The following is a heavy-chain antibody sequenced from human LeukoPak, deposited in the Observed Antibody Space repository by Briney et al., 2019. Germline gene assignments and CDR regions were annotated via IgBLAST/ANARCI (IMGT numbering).Heavy chain of an antibody. J-gene: IGHJ6*02. D-gene: IGHD4-17*01. V-gene: IGHV1-24*01. CDR3: ARVTTDYYYYGMDV. Sequence: ASVKVSCKVSGYTLTELSTHWVRQAPGKGLEWMGGFDPEDGETIYAQKFQGRVTMTEDTSTDTAYMELSSLRSEDTAVYYCARVTTDYYYYGMDVWGQGTTVTVSS. CDR1: GYTLTELS. CDR2: FDPEDGET.